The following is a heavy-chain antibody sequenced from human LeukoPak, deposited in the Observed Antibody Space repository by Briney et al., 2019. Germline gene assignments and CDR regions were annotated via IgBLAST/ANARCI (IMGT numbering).Heavy chain of an antibody. D-gene: IGHD4-17*01. Sequence: QTESLTCTVSGGSISSGGYYWSWIRQHPGKGLEWIGYIYYSGSTYYNPSLKSRVTMSVDTSENQFSLKLNSVTAADTAVYYCATTVGSYFDYWSQGTLLSLYS. CDR1: GGSISSGGYY. CDR3: ATTVGSYFDY. CDR2: IYYSGST. J-gene: IGHJ4*02. V-gene: IGHV4-31*03.